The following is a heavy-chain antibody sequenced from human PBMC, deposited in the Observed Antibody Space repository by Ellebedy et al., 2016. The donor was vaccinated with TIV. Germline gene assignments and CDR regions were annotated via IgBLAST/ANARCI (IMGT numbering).Heavy chain of an antibody. D-gene: IGHD1-26*01. CDR1: GASFSSYY. V-gene: IGHV4-59*08. CDR3: ASRASGRSDLGRGVYFDN. CDR2: MSDSGST. J-gene: IGHJ4*02. Sequence: SETLSLTCNVSGASFSSYYWNLIRQSPGKGLEWIGYMSDSGSTNYNPSLKRRVTISVNTSKNHFPLNLSSVTAADTAVYYCASRASGRSDLGRGVYFDNWGQGTLVTVSS.